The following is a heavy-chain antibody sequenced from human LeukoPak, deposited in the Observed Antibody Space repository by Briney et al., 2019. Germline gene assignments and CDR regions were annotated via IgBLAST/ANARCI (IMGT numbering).Heavy chain of an antibody. CDR3: AKDRDGVVIPFDY. CDR1: GFTFSSYA. J-gene: IGHJ4*02. V-gene: IGHV3-30-3*01. Sequence: GRSLRLSCAASGFTFSSYAMHWVRQAPGKGLEWVAVISYDGSNKYYADSVKGRFTISRDNSKNTLYLQMNSLRAEDTAVYYCAKDRDGVVIPFDYWGQGTLVTVSS. D-gene: IGHD3-3*01. CDR2: ISYDGSNK.